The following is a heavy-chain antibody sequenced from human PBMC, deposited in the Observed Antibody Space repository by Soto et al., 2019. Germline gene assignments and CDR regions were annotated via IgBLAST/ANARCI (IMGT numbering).Heavy chain of an antibody. J-gene: IGHJ4*02. D-gene: IGHD5-12*01. Sequence: GESLKISCKGSGYSFTSYWIGWVRQMPGKGLEWMGIIYPGDSDTRYSPSFQGQVTISADKSISTAYLQWSSLKASDTAMYYCPRLGRDGYNFLRYYFDYWGQGTLVTFSS. CDR3: PRLGRDGYNFLRYYFDY. CDR1: GYSFTSYW. CDR2: IYPGDSDT. V-gene: IGHV5-51*01.